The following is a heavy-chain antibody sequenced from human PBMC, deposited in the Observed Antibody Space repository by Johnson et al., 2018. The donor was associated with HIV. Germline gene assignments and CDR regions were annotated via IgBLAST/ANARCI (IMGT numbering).Heavy chain of an antibody. Sequence: VQLVESGGGLVQPGGSLRLSCGASGFTFNDHWMQWVRQAPGKGLEWVSYISGSTIMINYANSVKGRFTISRDNSKNTLYLQMNSLRAEDTAVYYCASSAPGLLPNDAFDIWGQGTMVTVSS. CDR3: ASSAPGLLPNDAFDI. V-gene: IGHV3-48*01. J-gene: IGHJ3*02. CDR1: GFTFNDHW. D-gene: IGHD2-15*01. CDR2: ISGSTIMI.